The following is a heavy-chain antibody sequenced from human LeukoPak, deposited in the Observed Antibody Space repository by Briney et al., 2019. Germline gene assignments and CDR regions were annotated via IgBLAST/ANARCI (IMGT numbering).Heavy chain of an antibody. CDR3: ARGSRGYSYGSRFDY. D-gene: IGHD5-18*01. J-gene: IGHJ4*02. V-gene: IGHV3-7*03. CDR2: IKQDGSEK. CDR1: GFTFSSYW. Sequence: PGGSLRLSCAASGFTFSSYWMHWVRQAPGKGLEWVANIKQDGSEKYYVDSVKGRFTISRDNAKNSLYLQMNSLRAEDTAVYYCARGSRGYSYGSRFDYWGQGTLVTVSS.